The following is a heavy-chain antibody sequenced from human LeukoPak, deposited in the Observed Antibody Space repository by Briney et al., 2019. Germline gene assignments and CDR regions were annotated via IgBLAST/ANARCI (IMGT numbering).Heavy chain of an antibody. CDR3: AKGSPRITMVRGVIGYFDY. J-gene: IGHJ4*02. Sequence: GRSLRLSCAASGFTFDDYAMHWVRQAPGKGLEWVSGISWNSGSIGYADSVKGRFTISRDNAKNSLYLQMNSLRAEDTASYYCAKGSPRITMVRGVIGYFDYWGQGTLVTVSS. D-gene: IGHD3-10*01. CDR2: ISWNSGSI. V-gene: IGHV3-9*01. CDR1: GFTFDDYA.